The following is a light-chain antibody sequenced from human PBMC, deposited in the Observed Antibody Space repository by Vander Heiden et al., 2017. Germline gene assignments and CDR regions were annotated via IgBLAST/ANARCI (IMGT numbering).Light chain of an antibody. V-gene: IGKV3-11*01. J-gene: IGKJ4*01. CDR1: QSVSSY. CDR2: DAS. CDR3: QQRSSWPLT. Sequence: EIVLTQSPATLSLSPGERATLSCRASQSVSSYLAWYQQKPGQAPRLLIYDASNRATGIPARFSGSGSKTDFTLTISSLEPEDFAVYYCQQRSSWPLTFGGGTKVEIK.